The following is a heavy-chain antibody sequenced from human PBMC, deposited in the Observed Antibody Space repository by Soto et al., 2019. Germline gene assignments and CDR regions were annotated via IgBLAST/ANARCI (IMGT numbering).Heavy chain of an antibody. Sequence: PSETLSLTCAVYGGSFSGYYWSWIRQPPGKGLEWIGEINHSGSTNYNPSLKSRVTISVDTSKNQFSLKLSSVTAADTVVYYCARVLYYYGSGSYYNSCYMDVWGKGTTVTVSS. V-gene: IGHV4-34*01. D-gene: IGHD3-10*01. J-gene: IGHJ6*03. CDR2: INHSGST. CDR1: GGSFSGYY. CDR3: ARVLYYYGSGSYYNSCYMDV.